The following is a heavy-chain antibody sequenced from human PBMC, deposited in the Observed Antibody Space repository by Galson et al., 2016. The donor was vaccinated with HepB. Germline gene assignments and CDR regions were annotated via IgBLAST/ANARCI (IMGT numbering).Heavy chain of an antibody. CDR3: ARDLWGDCRTTTCSHLDS. CDR1: EFTFSRFG. CDR2: IWFDGRDA. J-gene: IGHJ4*02. D-gene: IGHD1-14*01. V-gene: IGHV3-33*01. Sequence: SLRLSCAASEFTFSRFGMHWFRPAPAKGLESVAVIWFDGRDAYYGDSVRGRFTISKDNSNNMLYLQMNSLRVEDTAVYYCARDLWGDCRTTTCSHLDSWGQGTLVTVSS.